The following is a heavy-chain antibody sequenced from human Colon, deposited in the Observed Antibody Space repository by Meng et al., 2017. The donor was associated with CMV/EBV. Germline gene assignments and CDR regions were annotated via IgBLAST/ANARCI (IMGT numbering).Heavy chain of an antibody. J-gene: IGHJ3*02. CDR1: GASFSDYY. V-gene: IGHV4-39*01. Sequence: SETLSLTCAVSGASFSDYYWGWIRQPPGKGLEWIGSIYYSGSTYYNPSLKSRVTISVDTSKNQFSLKLSSVTAADTAVYYCASEKSRYSSSLRAFDIWGQGTMVTVSS. D-gene: IGHD6-13*01. CDR3: ASEKSRYSSSLRAFDI. CDR2: IYYSGST.